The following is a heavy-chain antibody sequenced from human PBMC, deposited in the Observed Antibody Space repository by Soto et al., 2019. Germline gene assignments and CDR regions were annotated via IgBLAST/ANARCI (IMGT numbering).Heavy chain of an antibody. J-gene: IGHJ4*02. CDR1: GGTFSSYA. CDR3: ARGTYYYDSRGYGTWFDY. D-gene: IGHD3-22*01. CDR2: IIPIFGTA. V-gene: IGHV1-69*13. Sequence: ASVKISCKASGGTFSSYAISWVRQAPGQGLEWMGGIIPIFGTANYAQKFQGRVTITADESTSTAYMELSSPRSEDTAVYYCARGTYYYDSRGYGTWFDYCGEGTLVT.